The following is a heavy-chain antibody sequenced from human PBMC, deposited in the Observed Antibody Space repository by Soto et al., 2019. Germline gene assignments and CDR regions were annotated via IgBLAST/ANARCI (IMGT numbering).Heavy chain of an antibody. CDR3: ARGSQGSGSYYTAFDM. CDR1: GGSFSSGDYY. D-gene: IGHD3-22*01. CDR2: IYDSGLT. V-gene: IGHV4-30-4*02. J-gene: IGHJ3*02. Sequence: SETLSLTCAVSGGSFSSGDYYWSWIRRPPGKGLEWIGYIYDSGLTDYSPSLKSRVTISLDTSKNQFSLRLTSVTAADTAVYYCARGSQGSGSYYTAFDMWGQGTMVTV.